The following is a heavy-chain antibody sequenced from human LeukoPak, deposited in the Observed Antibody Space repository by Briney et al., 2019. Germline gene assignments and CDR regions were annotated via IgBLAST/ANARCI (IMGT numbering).Heavy chain of an antibody. CDR3: ARGHYDFWSGYYKGSVWFDP. Sequence: KPSETLSLTCTVSGGSISSYCWSWIRQPPGKGLEWIGYIYYSGSTNYNPSLKSRVTISVDTSKNQFSLKLSSVTAADTAVYYCARGHYDFWSGYYKGSVWFDPWGQGTLVTVSS. CDR1: GGSISSYC. D-gene: IGHD3-3*01. CDR2: IYYSGST. V-gene: IGHV4-59*01. J-gene: IGHJ5*02.